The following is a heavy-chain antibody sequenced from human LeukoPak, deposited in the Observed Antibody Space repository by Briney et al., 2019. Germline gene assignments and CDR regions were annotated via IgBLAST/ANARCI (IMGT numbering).Heavy chain of an antibody. CDR2: ISGSGSDT. J-gene: IGHJ3*02. Sequence: PGGSLRLSCAASGFTFSSYAMSWVRQAPGKALEWVSAISGSGSDTEYVDSVKGRFTISRDNSKTTLYLQMSSLRVEDTAVYYCAKCSATCYANAFDIWGQGTMVTVSS. CDR1: GFTFSSYA. CDR3: AKCSATCYANAFDI. D-gene: IGHD2-2*01. V-gene: IGHV3-23*01.